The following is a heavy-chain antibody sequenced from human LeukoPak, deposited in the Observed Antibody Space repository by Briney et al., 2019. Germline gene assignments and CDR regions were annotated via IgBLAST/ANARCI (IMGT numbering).Heavy chain of an antibody. CDR3: ASVRGYYGSGSYRYFDY. CDR1: GGSFSGYY. J-gene: IGHJ4*02. CDR2: INHSGST. Sequence: PSETLSLTCAVYGGSFSGYYWSWIRQPPGKGLEWIGEINHSGSTNYNPSLKSRVTISVDTSKNQFSLKLSSVTAADTAVYYCASVRGYYGSGSYRYFDYWGQGTLVTVSS. D-gene: IGHD3-10*01. V-gene: IGHV4-34*01.